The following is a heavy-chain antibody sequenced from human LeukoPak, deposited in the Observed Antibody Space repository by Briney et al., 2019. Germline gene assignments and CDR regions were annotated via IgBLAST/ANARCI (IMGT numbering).Heavy chain of an antibody. CDR2: INHSGST. D-gene: IGHD2-2*01. CDR1: GGSFSGYY. V-gene: IGHV4-34*01. CDR3: ARGGCSSTSCPYYMDV. Sequence: SETLSLTCAVYGGSFSGYYWSWIRQPPGKGLEWIGEINHSGSTNYNPSLKSRVTISVDTSKNQFSLKLSSVTAADTAVYYCARGGCSSTSCPYYMDVWGKGTTVTVSS. J-gene: IGHJ6*03.